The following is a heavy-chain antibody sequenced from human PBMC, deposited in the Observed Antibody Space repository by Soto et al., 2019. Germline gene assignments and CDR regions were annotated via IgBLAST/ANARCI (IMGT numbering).Heavy chain of an antibody. D-gene: IGHD6-13*01. CDR2: IVVGSGNT. Sequence: SVKVSCKASGFTFTSSAVQWVRQARGQRLEWIGWIVVGSGNTNYAQKFQERVTITRDMSTSTAYMELSSLRSEDTAVYYCAAVPGYSSSWSLYYYYGMDVWGQGTTVTVS. V-gene: IGHV1-58*01. J-gene: IGHJ6*02. CDR1: GFTFTSSA. CDR3: AAVPGYSSSWSLYYYYGMDV.